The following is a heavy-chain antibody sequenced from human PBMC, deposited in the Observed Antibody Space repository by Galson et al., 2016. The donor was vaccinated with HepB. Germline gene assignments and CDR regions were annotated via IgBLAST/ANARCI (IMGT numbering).Heavy chain of an antibody. CDR1: GFTFRNYA. J-gene: IGHJ5*02. Sequence: SLRLSCAASGFTFRNYAMSWVRQAPGRGLEWVSTISGSGGSTYYADSVKGRFTISSDNSKNTLYLQMDSLRAEDTAVYYCAKGRSLSAAVSIWFDPWGQGALVTVSS. CDR3: AKGRSLSAAVSIWFDP. V-gene: IGHV3-23*01. D-gene: IGHD6-13*01. CDR2: ISGSGGST.